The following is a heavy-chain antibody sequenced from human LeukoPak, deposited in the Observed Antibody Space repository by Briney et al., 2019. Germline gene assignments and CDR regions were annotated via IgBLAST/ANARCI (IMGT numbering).Heavy chain of an antibody. CDR2: IYYSGST. V-gene: IGHV4-59*01. Sequence: SETLSLACTVSGGSISSYYWSWIRQPPGKGLEWIGYIYYSGSTNYNPSLKSRVTISVDTSKNQFSLKLSSVTAADTAVYYCARRMGPRGFDYWGQGTLVTVSS. J-gene: IGHJ4*02. CDR3: ARRMGPRGFDY. CDR1: GGSISSYY. D-gene: IGHD1-26*01.